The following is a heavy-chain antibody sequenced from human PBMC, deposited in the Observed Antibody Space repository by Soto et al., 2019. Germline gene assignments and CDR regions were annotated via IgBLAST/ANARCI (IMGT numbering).Heavy chain of an antibody. Sequence: QVQLVESGGDWGNVGGSLRLSCAVSGFTFSDYYMSWIRQAPGKGLEWISYISSRGTTIYYADSVKGRFTISRDNAKNSLYLQMNSLRAEDTAVYYCGRESWGTINYWGQGTPVTVSS. CDR3: GRESWGTINY. D-gene: IGHD7-27*01. V-gene: IGHV3-11*01. CDR2: ISSRGTTI. CDR1: GFTFSDYY. J-gene: IGHJ4*02.